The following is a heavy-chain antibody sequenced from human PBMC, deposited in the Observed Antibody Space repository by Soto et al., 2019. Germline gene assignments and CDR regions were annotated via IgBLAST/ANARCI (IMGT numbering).Heavy chain of an antibody. CDR2: ISYTGST. CDR1: GGSINSSY. D-gene: IGHD6-19*01. J-gene: IGHJ4*02. CDR3: AREGNGWYYSDY. Sequence: SETLSLTCTVSGGSINSSYWSWIRQTPGKGLEWIGHISYTGSTNYNPSLKSRVTIAVDTSKNQFSLNLTSVTAADTAVYYCAREGNGWYYSDYWGQGALVTVSS. V-gene: IGHV4-59*01.